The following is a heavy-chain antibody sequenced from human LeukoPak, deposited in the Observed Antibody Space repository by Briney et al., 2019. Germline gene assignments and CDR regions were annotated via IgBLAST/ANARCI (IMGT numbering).Heavy chain of an antibody. CDR1: GGSISSGDYY. CDR2: IYYSGST. D-gene: IGHD3-10*01. CDR3: ARAMVRDPLDDY. V-gene: IGHV4-30-4*01. Sequence: PSETLSLTCTVSGGSISSGDYYWSWIRQPPGKGLEWIGYIYYSGSTYYNPSLKSRVTISVDTSKNRFSLKLSSVTAADTAVYYCARAMVRDPLDDYWGQGTLVTVSS. J-gene: IGHJ4*02.